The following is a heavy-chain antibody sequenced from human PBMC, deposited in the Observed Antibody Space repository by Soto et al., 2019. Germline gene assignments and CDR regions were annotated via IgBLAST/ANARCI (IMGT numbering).Heavy chain of an antibody. J-gene: IGHJ4*02. Sequence: QVQLVQSGAEMKKPGSSVKVSCQSSGGTFNTYAMNWVRQAPGQGPEWMGDISPMFGVANYAPKFQGRVTITADEATGTSYMQLSRLTSEATALYFCAREVQVHTPAFVYWGQGTLVTVSS. CDR3: AREVQVHTPAFVY. CDR2: ISPMFGVA. CDR1: GGTFNTYA. V-gene: IGHV1-69*19. D-gene: IGHD3-10*01.